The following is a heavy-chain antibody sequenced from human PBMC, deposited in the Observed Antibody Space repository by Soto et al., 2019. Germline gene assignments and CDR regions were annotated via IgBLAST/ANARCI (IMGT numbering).Heavy chain of an antibody. J-gene: IGHJ6*02. CDR3: ARGDATKIVVTTYYAMDV. CDR2: IIPVFGTA. V-gene: IGHV1-69*12. CDR1: GGSLSNYG. Sequence: QVQLVQSGAEVKKPGSSVKVSCKASGGSLSNYGISWVRQAPGQGLEWMGGIIPVFGTANYAQKFQGRVTITADESTNIVYMDVTSLRSEDPALYYCARGDATKIVVTTYYAMDVWGQGTTVTVSS. D-gene: IGHD4-17*01.